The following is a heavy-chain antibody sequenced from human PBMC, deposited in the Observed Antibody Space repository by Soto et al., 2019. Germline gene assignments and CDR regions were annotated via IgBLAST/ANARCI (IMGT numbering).Heavy chain of an antibody. CDR3: ARDALLLPYSSGSLYNWFDP. CDR1: GYTFTSSD. Sequence: AASVKVSCKASGYTFTSSDINWVRQATGQGLEWMGWMSTSSGNTGYAQKFQGRVTMTRDTSISTAYMELSGLRSEDTAVYYCARDALLLPYSSGSLYNWFDPWGQGTLVTVS. D-gene: IGHD6-19*01. J-gene: IGHJ5*02. V-gene: IGHV1-8*01. CDR2: MSTSSGNT.